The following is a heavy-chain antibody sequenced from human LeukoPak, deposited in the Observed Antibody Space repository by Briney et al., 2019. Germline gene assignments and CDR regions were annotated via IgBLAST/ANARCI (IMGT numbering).Heavy chain of an antibody. D-gene: IGHD2-8*01. Sequence: ASVTVSFKASDYTFINYGISWVRQAPGQGLEWMGWISAYNGNTYYAQKFQGRVTVTTDTSTSTAYMDLRSLRSDDTAVYYCARTNLDCKNGVCYDYWGQGTPVTVSS. J-gene: IGHJ4*02. CDR2: ISAYNGNT. V-gene: IGHV1-18*01. CDR1: DYTFINYG. CDR3: ARTNLDCKNGVCYDY.